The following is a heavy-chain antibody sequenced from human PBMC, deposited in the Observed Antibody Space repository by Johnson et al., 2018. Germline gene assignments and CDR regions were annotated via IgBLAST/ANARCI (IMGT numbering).Heavy chain of an antibody. CDR1: GFTIDDYA. J-gene: IGHJ3*02. CDR3: AKEIGSSSWENYFNAFDI. Sequence: VQLVQSGGGLVQPGRSLRLYCAASGFTIDDYAMHWVRQAPGKGLEWVSGISWDSGTRGYADSVKGRFTISRDNAKKSLYLQMKSLRAEDTAFYYCAKEIGSSSWENYFNAFDIWGQGTMVTVSS. V-gene: IGHV3-9*01. CDR2: ISWDSGTR. D-gene: IGHD6-13*01.